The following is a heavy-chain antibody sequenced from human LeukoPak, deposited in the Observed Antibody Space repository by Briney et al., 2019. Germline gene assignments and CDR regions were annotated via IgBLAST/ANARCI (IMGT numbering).Heavy chain of an antibody. CDR1: GGSFSGYY. Sequence: SETLSLTCAVYGGSFSGYYWSWIRQPPGKGLEWIGEINHSGSTNYNPSLKSRVTISVDTSKNQFSLKLSSVTAADTAVYYCARGRVTTRPSKSNWFDPWGQGTLVTVSS. D-gene: IGHD4-17*01. CDR2: INHSGST. CDR3: ARGRVTTRPSKSNWFDP. J-gene: IGHJ5*02. V-gene: IGHV4-34*01.